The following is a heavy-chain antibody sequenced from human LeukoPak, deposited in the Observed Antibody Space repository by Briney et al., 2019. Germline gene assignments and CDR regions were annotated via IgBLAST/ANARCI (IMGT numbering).Heavy chain of an antibody. Sequence: SETLSLTCTVSGGSISSSSYYWGWIRQPPGKGLEWIGRIYYSGSTYYNSSLKSRVNISVDTSKNQFSLKLSSVTAADTAVYYCARPAVAGTTIDYWGQGTMVTVSS. D-gene: IGHD6-19*01. CDR2: IYYSGST. CDR3: ARPAVAGTTIDY. CDR1: GGSISSSSYY. V-gene: IGHV4-39*01. J-gene: IGHJ4*02.